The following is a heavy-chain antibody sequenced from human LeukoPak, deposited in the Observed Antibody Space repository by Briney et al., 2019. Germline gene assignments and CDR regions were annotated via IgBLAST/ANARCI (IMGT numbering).Heavy chain of an antibody. CDR1: GFSFSSYN. J-gene: IGHJ4*02. CDR2: ITTSSSYT. D-gene: IGHD5-18*01. V-gene: IGHV3-21*01. Sequence: GGSLRLSCEAFGFSFSSYNMDWVRQTPGKGLEWISSITTSSSYTFYADSVKGRFTISRDNAKNSLYLQMNSLRADDTAVYFCARDRWGYSYGGDWGQGTLVTVSS. CDR3: ARDRWGYSYGGD.